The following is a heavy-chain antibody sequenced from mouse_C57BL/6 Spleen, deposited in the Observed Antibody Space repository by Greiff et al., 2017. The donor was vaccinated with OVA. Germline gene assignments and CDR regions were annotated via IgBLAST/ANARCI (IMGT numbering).Heavy chain of an antibody. CDR3: ARFYYSNYFDY. V-gene: IGHV2-2*01. CDR2: IWSGGST. Sequence: QVQLKESGPGLVQPSQSLSITCTVSGFSLTSYGVHWVRQSPGKGLEWLGVIWSGGSTDYNAAFISRLSISKDNSKSQVFFKMNSLQADDTAIYYCARFYYSNYFDYWGQGTTLTVSS. J-gene: IGHJ2*01. CDR1: GFSLTSYG. D-gene: IGHD2-5*01.